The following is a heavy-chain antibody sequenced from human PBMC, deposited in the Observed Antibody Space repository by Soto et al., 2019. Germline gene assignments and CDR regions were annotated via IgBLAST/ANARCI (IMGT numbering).Heavy chain of an antibody. V-gene: IGHV4-31*03. Sequence: SETLSLTCTVSGGSISSGGYYWSWIRQHPGKGLEWIGYIYYSGSTYYNPSLKSRVTISVDTSKNQFSLKLSSVTAADTAVYYCARDRSEDAYGMDVWRQGTTVTVSS. CDR3: ARDRSEDAYGMDV. J-gene: IGHJ6*02. CDR1: GGSISSGGYY. D-gene: IGHD2-15*01. CDR2: IYYSGST.